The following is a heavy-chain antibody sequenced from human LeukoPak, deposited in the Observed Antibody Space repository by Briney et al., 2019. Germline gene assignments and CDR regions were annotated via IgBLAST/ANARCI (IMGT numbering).Heavy chain of an antibody. J-gene: IGHJ4*02. CDR2: IKQDGSEK. V-gene: IGHV3-7*01. Sequence: GGSLRLSCAASGFTFSSYSMNWVRQAPGKGLEWVANIKQDGSEKYYVDSVKGRFTISRDNAKNSLYLQMNSLRAEDTAVYYCAREHAGPEYFDYWGQGTLVTVSS. CDR3: AREHAGPEYFDY. CDR1: GFTFSSYS.